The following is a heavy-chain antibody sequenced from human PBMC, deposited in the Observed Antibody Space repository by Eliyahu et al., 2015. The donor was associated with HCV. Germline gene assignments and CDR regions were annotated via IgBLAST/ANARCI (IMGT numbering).Heavy chain of an antibody. Sequence: EVQLLESGGNLVXPGGSLXLSCAASGFTFSXYAMSWVRQAPGKGLGWVSSISGSGDSTHYADSVKGRFTISRDNSKNTLYLQMNSLRAEDTAVYYCAKPLWGDGYNFFMGENWGQGNLVTVSS. CDR3: AKPLWGDGYNFFMGEN. D-gene: IGHD5-24*01. CDR1: GFTFSXYA. CDR2: ISGSGDST. V-gene: IGHV3-23*01. J-gene: IGHJ4*02.